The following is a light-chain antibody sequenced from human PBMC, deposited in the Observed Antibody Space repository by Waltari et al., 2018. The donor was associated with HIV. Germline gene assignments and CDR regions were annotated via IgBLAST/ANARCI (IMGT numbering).Light chain of an antibody. V-gene: IGKV1-5*01. CDR2: QAS. CDR3: QQYHTFPYT. Sequence: DIQMTQSPSTLSASVGDRVPITCRASQKISSWLAWYQQRPGKAPNLLIYQASTLQGGVPSRFSGSGSGTDFTLTINRLQSDDFGTYYCQQYHTFPYTFGPGTNLEIK. J-gene: IGKJ2*01. CDR1: QKISSW.